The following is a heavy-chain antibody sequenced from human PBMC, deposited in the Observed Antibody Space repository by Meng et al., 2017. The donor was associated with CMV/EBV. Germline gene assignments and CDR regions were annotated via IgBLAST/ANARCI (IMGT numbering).Heavy chain of an antibody. V-gene: IGHV1-8*01. D-gene: IGHD3-22*01. J-gene: IGHJ3*02. CDR2: MNPNSGNT. Sequence: ASAKVSCKASGYTFTSYDINWVRQATGQGLEWMGWMNPNSGNTGYAQKFQGRVTMTRNTSISTAYMELSSLRSVDTAVYYCALRGSSGYWDAFDIWGQGTMVTVSS. CDR3: ALRGSSGYWDAFDI. CDR1: GYTFTSYD.